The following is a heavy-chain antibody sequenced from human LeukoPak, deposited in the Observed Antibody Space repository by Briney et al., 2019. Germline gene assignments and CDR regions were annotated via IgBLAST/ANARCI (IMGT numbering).Heavy chain of an antibody. CDR1: GYTFTDYY. V-gene: IGHV1-2*02. J-gene: IGHJ4*02. D-gene: IGHD6-13*01. CDR3: AREEVIAAAGPTLDY. CDR2: IDPNSGGT. Sequence: ASVKVSCKASGYTFTDYYMHWVRQAPGQGLEWMGWIDPNSGGTNYAQKFQGRVTMTRDTSISTAYMELSRLRSDDTAVFYCAREEVIAAAGPTLDYWGQGALVTVSS.